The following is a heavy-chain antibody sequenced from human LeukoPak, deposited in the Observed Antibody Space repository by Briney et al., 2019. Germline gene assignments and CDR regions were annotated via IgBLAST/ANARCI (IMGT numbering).Heavy chain of an antibody. CDR1: GYSFAIYW. CDR2: IYPGDSDT. CDR3: ARWGVTTYYDFWRGPSPGAFDI. Sequence: GESLQISCKGSGYSFAIYWIGWVRPMPGKGLEWMGIIYPGDSDTRYSQSFQGQVTISADKSISTAYLQWSSLKASDTAMYYCARWGVTTYYDFWRGPSPGAFDIWGQGTMVTVSS. D-gene: IGHD3-3*01. V-gene: IGHV5-51*01. J-gene: IGHJ3*02.